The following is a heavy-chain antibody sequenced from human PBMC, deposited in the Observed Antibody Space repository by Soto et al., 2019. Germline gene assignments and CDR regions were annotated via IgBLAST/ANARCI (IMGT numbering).Heavy chain of an antibody. CDR3: AIGRHKTSGSNTWFDP. CDR2: ISNTGGGK. Sequence: PWGSLRLSGAASGVTFNSSAMNWVRQAPGKGLEWVSTISNTGGGKFYADSVKCRFTISRDNSKNTLYLQMHSLRADDKAVYFCAIGRHKTSGSNTWFDPWGRGTLVTVSS. D-gene: IGHD3-22*01. V-gene: IGHV3-23*01. CDR1: GVTFNSSA. J-gene: IGHJ5*02.